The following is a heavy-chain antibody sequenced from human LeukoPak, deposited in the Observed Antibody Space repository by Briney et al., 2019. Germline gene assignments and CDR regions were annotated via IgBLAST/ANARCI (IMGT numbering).Heavy chain of an antibody. Sequence: GGSLRLSCAASGFTFSSYWMSWVRQAPGKGLEWVANIKQGGSEKYYVDSVKGRFTISRDNAKNSLYLQMNSLRAEDTAVYYCARDRVAKGNWFDPWGQGTLVTVSS. CDR3: ARDRVAKGNWFDP. D-gene: IGHD2-15*01. CDR1: GFTFSSYW. V-gene: IGHV3-7*01. J-gene: IGHJ5*02. CDR2: IKQGGSEK.